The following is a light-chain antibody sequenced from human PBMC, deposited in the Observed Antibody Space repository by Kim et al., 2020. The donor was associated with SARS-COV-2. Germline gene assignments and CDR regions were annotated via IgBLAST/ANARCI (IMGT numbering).Light chain of an antibody. Sequence: EIVMTQSPAPLSVSPGERATLSCRASQSFSSKLAWFQQKPGQAPRLLIYDTSTRATGVPARFSGSGSGTEFTLTINSLQSEDFAVYYCQQYNSWPLTFGGGTKVDIK. CDR3: QQYNSWPLT. J-gene: IGKJ4*01. CDR2: DTS. CDR1: QSFSSK. V-gene: IGKV3-15*01.